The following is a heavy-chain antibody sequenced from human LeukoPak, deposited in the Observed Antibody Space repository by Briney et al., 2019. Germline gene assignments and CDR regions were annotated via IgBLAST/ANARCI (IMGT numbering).Heavy chain of an antibody. CDR1: GFTFNDYA. CDR3: TRDTDYGSATNYFDS. Sequence: GGSLRLSCAASGFTFNDYAMHWVRQAPGKGLEWVALISWEGQTTYYADSVRGRFTISRDNSKNSLYLQMNSLRTEDTAFYYCTRDTDYGSATNYFDSWGQGTLVSVSS. CDR2: ISWEGQTT. J-gene: IGHJ4*02. D-gene: IGHD3-10*01. V-gene: IGHV3-43*01.